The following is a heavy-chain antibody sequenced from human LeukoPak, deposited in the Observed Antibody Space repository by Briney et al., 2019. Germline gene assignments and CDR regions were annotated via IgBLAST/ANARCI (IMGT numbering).Heavy chain of an antibody. V-gene: IGHV3-66*01. CDR3: ASRGEQAYGSGSYYPTPFDY. J-gene: IGHJ4*02. CDR2: IYSGGST. D-gene: IGHD3-10*01. CDR1: GFTVSSNY. Sequence: GGSLRLSCAASGFTVSSNYMSWVRQAPGKGLEWVSVIYSGGSTYYADSVKGRFTISRDNSKNTQYLQMNSLRAEDTAVYYCASRGEQAYGSGSYYPTPFDYWGQGTLVTVSP.